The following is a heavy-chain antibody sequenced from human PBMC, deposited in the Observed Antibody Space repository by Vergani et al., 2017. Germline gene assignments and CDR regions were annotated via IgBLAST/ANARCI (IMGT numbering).Heavy chain of an antibody. V-gene: IGHV1-18*01. J-gene: IGHJ4*02. CDR1: DYTFTNYG. CDR3: ARARAGRQWLAASGFDS. CDR2: ISAYNGDT. D-gene: IGHD6-19*01. Sequence: QVQLVQAGSELKKPGASVRVSCKASDYTFTNYGISWVRQAPGQGLEWMGWISAYNGDTDYAQKLHGRVTMTTDASTSTAYMELRSLRSDDTAVYYCARARAGRQWLAASGFDSWGQGTLVTVSS.